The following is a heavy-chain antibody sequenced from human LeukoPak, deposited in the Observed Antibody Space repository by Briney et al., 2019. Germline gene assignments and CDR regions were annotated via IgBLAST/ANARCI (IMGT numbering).Heavy chain of an antibody. CDR3: ARDGHYYDSSGYSEPLDY. J-gene: IGHJ4*02. V-gene: IGHV3-23*01. CDR1: GFTFNSYA. Sequence: GSLRLSCAASGFTFNSYAMSWVRQAPGKGLEWVSGISGSGGSTYYADSVKGRFTISRDNSKNTLYLQMNSLRAEDTAVYYCARDGHYYDSSGYSEPLDYWGQGTLVTVSS. CDR2: ISGSGGST. D-gene: IGHD3-22*01.